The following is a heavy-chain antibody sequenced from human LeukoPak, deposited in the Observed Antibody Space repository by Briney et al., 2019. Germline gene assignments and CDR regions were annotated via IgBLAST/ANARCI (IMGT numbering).Heavy chain of an antibody. D-gene: IGHD3-3*01. V-gene: IGHV1-18*01. J-gene: IGHJ4*02. Sequence: ASVKVSCKASGYTFTSYGISWVRQAPGQGLEWMGWISAYNGNTNYAQKLQGRVTMTTDTSTSTAYMELRSLRSDDTAVYYCARVSITIFGVVTQIDYWAREPWSPSPQ. CDR1: GYTFTSYG. CDR2: ISAYNGNT. CDR3: ARVSITIFGVVTQIDY.